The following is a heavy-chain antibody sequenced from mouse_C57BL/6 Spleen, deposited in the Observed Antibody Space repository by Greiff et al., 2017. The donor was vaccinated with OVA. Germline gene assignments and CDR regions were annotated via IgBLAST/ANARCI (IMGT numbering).Heavy chain of an antibody. Sequence: QVQLQQPGAELVRPGSSVKLSCKASGYTFTSYWMHWVKQRPIQGLEWIGNIDPSDSETHSNQKFKDKATLTADKSSSTAYMQLSSLTSEDSAVYYCARWGDYDGVAYWGQGTLVTVAA. CDR3: ARWGDYDGVAY. D-gene: IGHD2-4*01. CDR2: IDPSDSET. J-gene: IGHJ3*01. V-gene: IGHV1-52*01. CDR1: GYTFTSYW.